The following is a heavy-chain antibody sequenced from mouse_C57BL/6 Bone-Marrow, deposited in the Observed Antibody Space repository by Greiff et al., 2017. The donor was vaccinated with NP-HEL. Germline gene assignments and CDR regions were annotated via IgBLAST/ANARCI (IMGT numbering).Heavy chain of an antibody. V-gene: IGHV8-8*01. CDR2: IWWDDDK. Sequence: QVTLKVSGPGILQPSQTLSLTCSFSGFSLSTFGMGVGWIRQPSGKGLEWLAHIWWDDDKYYNPALKSRLTISKDTSKNQVFLKIANVDTADTATYYCARMGYYDYDDGAWFAYWGQGTLVTVSA. D-gene: IGHD2-4*01. CDR1: GFSLSTFGMG. J-gene: IGHJ3*01. CDR3: ARMGYYDYDDGAWFAY.